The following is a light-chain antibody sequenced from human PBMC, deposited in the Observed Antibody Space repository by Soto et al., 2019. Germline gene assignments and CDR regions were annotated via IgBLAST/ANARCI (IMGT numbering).Light chain of an antibody. J-gene: IGLJ1*01. CDR2: QVN. V-gene: IGLV2-14*01. CDR1: TSDIGNYNY. CDR3: STYTGSNTPYV. Sequence: QSVLTQPASVCGSPGQSISISCTGATSDIGNYNYFSWYQQLPGKAPKLIIYQVNKRPSGVSYRFSGSKSGNSASLTISGLQADDEADYYCSTYTGSNTPYVFGTGTKVTVL.